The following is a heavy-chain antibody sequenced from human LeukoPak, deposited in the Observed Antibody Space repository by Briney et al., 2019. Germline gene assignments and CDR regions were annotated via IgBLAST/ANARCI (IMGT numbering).Heavy chain of an antibody. J-gene: IGHJ3*02. V-gene: IGHV4-59*08. CDR1: GGSISSYY. CDR3: ARRVGYCSSTSCYLDDAFDI. CDR2: IFYNGST. Sequence: SETLSLTCTVSGGSISSYYWSWIRQPPGKGLEWIGYIFYNGSTNYKPSLKSRVTISVDTSKNQFSPKLSSVTAADTAVYYCARRVGYCSSTSCYLDDAFDIWGQGTMVTVSS. D-gene: IGHD2-2*01.